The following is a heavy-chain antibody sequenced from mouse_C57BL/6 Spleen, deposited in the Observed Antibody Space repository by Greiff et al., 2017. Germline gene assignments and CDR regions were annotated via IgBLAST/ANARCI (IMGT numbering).Heavy chain of an antibody. CDR1: GYTFTSYW. CDR2: IDPSDSYT. Sequence: VQLQQPGAELVMPGASVKLSCKASGYTFTSYWMHWVKQRPGQGLEWIGEIDPSDSYTNYNQKFKGKSTLTVDKSSSTAYMQLSGLTSEDSAVYYCARSSTTVVATRYFDVWGTGTTVTVSS. D-gene: IGHD1-1*01. J-gene: IGHJ1*03. CDR3: ARSSTTVVATRYFDV. V-gene: IGHV1-69*01.